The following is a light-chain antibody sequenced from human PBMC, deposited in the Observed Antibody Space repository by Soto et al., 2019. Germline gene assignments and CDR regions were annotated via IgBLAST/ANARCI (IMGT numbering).Light chain of an antibody. J-gene: IGKJ1*01. CDR3: LQYNTYPWT. CDR1: QGIRND. Sequence: DIPMTQSPSSLSASVGDRVTITCRASQGIRNDLDWVRQKPAKAPGRLIYAASSLQSGVPSRFRGSGSGTEFSLTVSSLQAEDFATYYCLQYNTYPWTFSQGTKVELK. CDR2: AAS. V-gene: IGKV1-17*01.